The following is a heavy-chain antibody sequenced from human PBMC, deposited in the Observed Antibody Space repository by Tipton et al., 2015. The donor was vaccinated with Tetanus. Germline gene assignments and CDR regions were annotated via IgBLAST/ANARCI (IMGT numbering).Heavy chain of an antibody. Sequence: TLSLTCTVSGGSVRSGDYDWNWIRQPPGKGLEWIGYISYSGSTNSNYSLKSRITISQDTSKNQFSLKLTSVTAADTAVYYCARANYDFPKKGPFDSWGQGTLVIVSS. CDR1: GGSVRSGDYD. J-gene: IGHJ4*02. V-gene: IGHV4-61*08. D-gene: IGHD3-3*01. CDR3: ARANYDFPKKGPFDS. CDR2: ISYSGST.